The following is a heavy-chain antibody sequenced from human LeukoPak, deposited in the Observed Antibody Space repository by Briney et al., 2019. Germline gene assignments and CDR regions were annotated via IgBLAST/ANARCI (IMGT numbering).Heavy chain of an antibody. V-gene: IGHV1-18*01. CDR2: ISAYNGNT. D-gene: IGHD6-19*01. J-gene: IGHJ4*02. CDR1: GYTFTSYG. CDR3: ARDIAVAGKVDY. Sequence: ASVKVSCKASGYTFTSYGISWVRQARGQGLEWMGWISAYNGNTNYAQKLQGRVTMTTDTSTSTAYMELRSLRSDDTAVYYCARDIAVAGKVDYWGQGTLVTVSP.